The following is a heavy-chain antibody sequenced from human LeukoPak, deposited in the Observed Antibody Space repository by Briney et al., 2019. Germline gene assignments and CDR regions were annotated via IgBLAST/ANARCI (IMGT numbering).Heavy chain of an antibody. D-gene: IGHD3-10*01. V-gene: IGHV1-2*02. CDR3: ARSRGTYYGSGSYYFDY. Sequence: ASVKVSCKASGYTFTGYYMHWVRQAPGQGLEWMGWINPNSGGTNYAQKFQGRVTMTRDTSISTAYMELSRLRSDDTAVYYCARSRGTYYGSGSYYFDYRGQGTLVTVSS. CDR2: INPNSGGT. J-gene: IGHJ4*02. CDR1: GYTFTGYY.